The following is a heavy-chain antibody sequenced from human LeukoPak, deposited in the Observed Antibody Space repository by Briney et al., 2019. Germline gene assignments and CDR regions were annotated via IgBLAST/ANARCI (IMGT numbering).Heavy chain of an antibody. CDR2: IYTSGST. D-gene: IGHD5-18*01. Sequence: SETLSLTCTVSGGSISSGSYYWSWIRQPAGKGLEWIGRIYTSGSTNYNPSLKSRVTISVDTSKNQFSLRLSSVTAADTAVYYCAREVEGYSYGSLVRYHYYMDVWGKGTTVTVSS. V-gene: IGHV4-61*02. J-gene: IGHJ6*03. CDR3: AREVEGYSYGSLVRYHYYMDV. CDR1: GGSISSGSYY.